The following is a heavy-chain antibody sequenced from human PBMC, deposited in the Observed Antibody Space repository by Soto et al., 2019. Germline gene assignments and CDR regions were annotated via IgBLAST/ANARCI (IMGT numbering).Heavy chain of an antibody. CDR1: GYTFTRHL. D-gene: IGHD3-3*02. CDR2: IYPGDSDT. CDR3: VSGGLVGNTSISNAWFGP. V-gene: IGHV5-51*01. J-gene: IGHJ5*01. Sequence: PGESLKISFKGSGYTFTRHLICWVRQMPVKGLEWLGIIYPGDSDTRYSPSFQGQVTFSADKSISTAYLQWSSLKASDTAMYYCVSGGLVGNTSISNAWFGPFGQETLVTV.